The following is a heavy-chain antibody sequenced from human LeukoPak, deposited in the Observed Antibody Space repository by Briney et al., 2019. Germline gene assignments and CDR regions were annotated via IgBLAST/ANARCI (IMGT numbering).Heavy chain of an antibody. CDR3: ARAGYDILTGYYPGY. J-gene: IGHJ4*02. CDR2: ISSSSSYI. V-gene: IGHV3-21*01. D-gene: IGHD3-9*01. CDR1: GFTFSSYS. Sequence: GGSLRLSCAASGFTFSSYSMNWVRQAPGKGLEWVSSISSSSSYIYYADSVKGRFTISRDNAKNSLYLQMNSLRAEDTAVYYCARAGYDILTGYYPGYWGQGTLVTVSS.